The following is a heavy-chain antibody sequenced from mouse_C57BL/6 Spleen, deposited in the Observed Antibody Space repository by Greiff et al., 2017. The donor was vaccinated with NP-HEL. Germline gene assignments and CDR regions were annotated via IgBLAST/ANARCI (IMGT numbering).Heavy chain of an antibody. CDR3: ARGDGTAY. CDR1: GYAFSSSW. D-gene: IGHD3-3*01. CDR2: IYPGDGDT. J-gene: IGHJ3*01. V-gene: IGHV1-82*01. Sequence: VQLKESGPELVKPGASVKISCKASGYAFSSSWMNWVKQRPGKGLEWIGRIYPGDGDTNYNGKFKGKATLTADKSSSTAYMQLSSLTSEDSAVYFCARGDGTAYWGQGTLVTVSA.